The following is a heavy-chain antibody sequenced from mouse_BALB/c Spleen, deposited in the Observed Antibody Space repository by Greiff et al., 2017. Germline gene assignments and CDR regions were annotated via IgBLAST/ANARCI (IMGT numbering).Heavy chain of an antibody. V-gene: IGHV7-3*02. CDR1: GFTFTDYY. CDR2: IRNKANGYTT. CDR3: ARDERGLYYFDY. J-gene: IGHJ2*01. Sequence: EVQRVESGGGLVQPGGSLRLSCATSGFTFTDYYMSWVRQPPGKALEWLGFIRNKANGYTTEYSASVKGRFTISRDNSQSILYLQMNTLRAEDSATYYCARDERGLYYFDYWGQGTTLTVSA.